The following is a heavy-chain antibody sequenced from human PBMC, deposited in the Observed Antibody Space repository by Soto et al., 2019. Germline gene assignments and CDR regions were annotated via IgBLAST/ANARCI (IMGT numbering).Heavy chain of an antibody. J-gene: IGHJ4*02. V-gene: IGHV3-23*01. CDR2: ISGSGDTT. D-gene: IGHD3-3*02. Sequence: EVHLLESGGGLVQPGGSLRLSCAASGFTFSNYVMSWVRQAPGKGLEWVSSISGSGDTTYYAHSVKGRFTISRDNYKTALCLKMNWEKAAHTSVYYCANHPLVLACGFTSGGQEPRVTVSS. CDR1: GFTFSNYV. CDR3: ANHPLVLACGFTS.